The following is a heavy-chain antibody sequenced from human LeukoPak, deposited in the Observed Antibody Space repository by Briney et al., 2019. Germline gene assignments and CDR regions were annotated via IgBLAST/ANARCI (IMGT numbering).Heavy chain of an antibody. Sequence: ASVKVSCEASGYTFTSYYMHWVRQAPGQGLEWMGIINPSGGSTTYAQKFQARVTMTRDMSTSTVYMELSSLRSEDTAVYYCAKWARYCTNGVCYYFDYWGQGTLVTVSS. V-gene: IGHV1-46*01. CDR2: INPSGGST. D-gene: IGHD2-8*01. CDR3: AKWARYCTNGVCYYFDY. CDR1: GYTFTSYY. J-gene: IGHJ4*02.